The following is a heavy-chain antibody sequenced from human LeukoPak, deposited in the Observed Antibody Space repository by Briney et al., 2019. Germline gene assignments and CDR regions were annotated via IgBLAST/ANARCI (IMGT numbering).Heavy chain of an antibody. Sequence: ASVKVSCKASGYTFTSYGISWVRQAPGQGLGWMGCISAYNGNTNYAQKLQGRVTMTTDTSTSTAYMELRSLRSDDTAVYYCAIYYSGSQGGYYYYMDVWGKGTTVTVSS. CDR2: ISAYNGNT. V-gene: IGHV1-18*01. J-gene: IGHJ6*03. CDR3: AIYYSGSQGGYYYYMDV. D-gene: IGHD1-26*01. CDR1: GYTFTSYG.